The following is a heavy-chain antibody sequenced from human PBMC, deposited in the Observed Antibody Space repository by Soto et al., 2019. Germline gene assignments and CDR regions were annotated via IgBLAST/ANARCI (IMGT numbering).Heavy chain of an antibody. CDR1: GITFRSYG. Sequence: GGSLRLSCAVSGITFRSYGMHWIRQAPGKGLVWVSHINSDASIINYADSVKGRFTISRDNARNTLYLQMNSLRVDDTAIYYCASDAAAGLKFWGQGTLVTVSS. J-gene: IGHJ4*02. V-gene: IGHV3-74*01. CDR2: INSDASII. D-gene: IGHD6-13*01. CDR3: ASDAAAGLKF.